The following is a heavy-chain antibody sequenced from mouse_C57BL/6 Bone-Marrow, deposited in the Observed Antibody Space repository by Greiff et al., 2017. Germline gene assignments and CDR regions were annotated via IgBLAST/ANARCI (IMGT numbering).Heavy chain of an antibody. D-gene: IGHD4-1*01. CDR3: TRDRGWDAFDY. CDR2: ISSGGDYI. Sequence: EVMLVESGEGLVKPGGSLKLSCAASGFTFSSYAMSWVRQTPEKRLEWVAYISSGGDYIYYADTVKGRFTISRDNAMNTLYLQMSRLKSESTAMYYCTRDRGWDAFDYWGQGTTLTVSS. V-gene: IGHV5-9-1*02. CDR1: GFTFSSYA. J-gene: IGHJ2*01.